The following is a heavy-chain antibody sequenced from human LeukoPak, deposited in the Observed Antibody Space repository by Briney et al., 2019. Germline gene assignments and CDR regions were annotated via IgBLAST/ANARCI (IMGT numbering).Heavy chain of an antibody. D-gene: IGHD2-15*01. CDR3: ARLIPGGYFDY. CDR2: IYHSGST. J-gene: IGHJ4*02. V-gene: IGHV4-38-2*02. CDR1: GYSISSGYY. Sequence: SETLSLTCTVSGYSISSGYYWGWFRRPPGKGLEWIGSIYHSGSTYYNPSLKSRVTISVDTSKNQFSLKLSSVTAADTAVYYCARLIPGGYFDYWGQGTLVTVSS.